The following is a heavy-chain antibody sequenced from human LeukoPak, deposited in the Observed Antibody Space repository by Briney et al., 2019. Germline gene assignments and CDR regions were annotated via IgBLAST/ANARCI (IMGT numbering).Heavy chain of an antibody. V-gene: IGHV4-39*02. Sequence: PSETLSLTCTVSGGSISSSSYYWGWIRQPPGKGLEWIGSIYYSGNTYYNPSLKSRVTISVDTSKNQFSLKLSSVTAADTAVYYCARESRTSRRKFDPWGQGTLVTVSS. J-gene: IGHJ5*02. CDR2: IYYSGNT. D-gene: IGHD1-14*01. CDR1: GGSISSSSYY. CDR3: ARESRTSRRKFDP.